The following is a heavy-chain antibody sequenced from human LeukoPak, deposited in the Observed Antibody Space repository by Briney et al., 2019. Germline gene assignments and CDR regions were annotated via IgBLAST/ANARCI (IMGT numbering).Heavy chain of an antibody. CDR1: GYTFTSYY. J-gene: IGHJ6*03. V-gene: IGHV1-46*01. CDR3: AREGQQLTPYYYYYMDV. CDR2: INPSGGST. D-gene: IGHD6-13*01. Sequence: ASVKVSCKASGYTFTSYYMHWVRQAPGQGLEWMGIINPSGGSTSYAQKFQGRVTMTRDTSTSTVYMELSSLRSEDTAVYYCAREGQQLTPYYYYYMDVWGKGTTVTISS.